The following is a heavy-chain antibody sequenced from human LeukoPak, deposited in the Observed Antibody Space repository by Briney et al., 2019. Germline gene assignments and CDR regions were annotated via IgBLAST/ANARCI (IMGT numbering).Heavy chain of an antibody. Sequence: GGSLRLSCAASGYTFNSFAMNWVRQAPGKGLEWVSSISGSDGTSHYADFVKGRFTISRDNSKNTLYLQMNSLRAEDTAAYYCAKSLGVGGYTRYKGFDQWGQGALVVVSS. CDR3: AKSLGVGGYTRYKGFDQ. CDR2: ISGSDGTS. D-gene: IGHD3-16*02. CDR1: GYTFNSFA. J-gene: IGHJ4*02. V-gene: IGHV3-23*01.